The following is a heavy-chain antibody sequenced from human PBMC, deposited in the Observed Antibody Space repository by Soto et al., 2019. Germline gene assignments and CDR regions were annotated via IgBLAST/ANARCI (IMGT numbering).Heavy chain of an antibody. CDR2: ISGSGGST. CDR1: GFTFSSYA. D-gene: IGHD6-6*01. V-gene: IGHV3-23*01. CDR3: AKPPSPLVYYGMDV. J-gene: IGHJ6*02. Sequence: PGGSLRLSCAASGFTFSSYAMSWVRQAPGKGLEWVSAISGSGGSTYYADSVKGRFTISRDNSKNTLYLQMNSLRAEDTAVYYWAKPPSPLVYYGMDVWGQGTTVTVSS.